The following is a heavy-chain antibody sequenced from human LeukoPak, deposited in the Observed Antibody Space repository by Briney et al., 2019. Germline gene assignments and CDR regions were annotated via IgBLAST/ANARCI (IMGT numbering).Heavy chain of an antibody. V-gene: IGHV1-2*02. J-gene: IGHJ5*02. CDR3: AKVFRGYCTNGVCYSWFDP. CDR2: INPNSGGT. CDR1: GYTFTDYF. D-gene: IGHD2-8*01. Sequence: ASVTVSCKASGYTFTDYFMHWVRQAPGQGLEWMGWINPNSGGTNYAQKFQGRVTMTRDTSISTAYMELSRLRSDDTAVYYCAKVFRGYCTNGVCYSWFDPWGQGTLVTVSS.